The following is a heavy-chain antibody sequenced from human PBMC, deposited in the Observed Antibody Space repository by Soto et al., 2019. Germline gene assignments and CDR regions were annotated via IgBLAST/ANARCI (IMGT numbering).Heavy chain of an antibody. D-gene: IGHD3-10*01. CDR3: AKGRGGSGSLTPRVDF. J-gene: IGHJ4*02. Sequence: EVQLLESGGGLVKPGGSLRLSCAASGFTFNNYAMTWFRQAPGKGLDWVSAISGGGDTTSYADSVKGRFTVSRDGSKNTLYLQMSSLRAEDTALYYCAKGRGGSGSLTPRVDFWGQGTLVTVSS. CDR2: ISGGGDTT. V-gene: IGHV3-23*01. CDR1: GFTFNNYA.